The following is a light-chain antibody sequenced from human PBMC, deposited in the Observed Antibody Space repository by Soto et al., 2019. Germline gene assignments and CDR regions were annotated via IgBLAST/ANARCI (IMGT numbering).Light chain of an antibody. CDR1: QSISNY. CDR2: AAS. V-gene: IGKV1-39*01. CDR3: QQSSSAPLT. J-gene: IGKJ4*01. Sequence: DIQMTQSPSSLSASVGDRVTITCRASQSISNYLNWYQQKLGEAPKLLIYAASSLQSGVPSRFSGSGSGTEFTLTISSLQPGDSASYFCQQSSSAPLTFGGGTKVEIK.